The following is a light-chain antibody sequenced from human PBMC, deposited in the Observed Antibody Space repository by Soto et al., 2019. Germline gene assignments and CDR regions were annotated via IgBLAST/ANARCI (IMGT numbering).Light chain of an antibody. CDR3: QQYNNWPWT. Sequence: EIVMTQSPATLSLSPGERATLSFSASQSVSNYLAWYQQKPGQAPRLLIYGASTRATGIPARFSGSGSGTEFTLTISSLQSEDFAVYYCQQYNNWPWTFGQGTKVDI. J-gene: IGKJ1*01. CDR1: QSVSNY. CDR2: GAS. V-gene: IGKV3-15*01.